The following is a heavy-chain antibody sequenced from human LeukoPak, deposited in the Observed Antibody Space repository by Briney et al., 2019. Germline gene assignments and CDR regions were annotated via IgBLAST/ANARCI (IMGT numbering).Heavy chain of an antibody. D-gene: IGHD2-8*02. V-gene: IGHV4-39*01. J-gene: IGHJ6*02. CDR2: IYFRGST. CDR3: ARQHSTGDHYGMDV. CDR1: GGSIRSDYYY. Sequence: SETLSLTCTVSGGSIRSDYYYWGWIRQSPGKGLEWIGNIYFRGSTSYNPSLDSRLTISVDTSENQFSLRLTSVTAADTAVYYCARQHSTGDHYGMDVWGQGATVTVSS.